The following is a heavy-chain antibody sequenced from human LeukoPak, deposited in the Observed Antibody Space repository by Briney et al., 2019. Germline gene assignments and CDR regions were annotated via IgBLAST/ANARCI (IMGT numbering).Heavy chain of an antibody. CDR3: AWDSGAFEI. V-gene: IGHV1-18*01. J-gene: IGHJ3*02. CDR1: GHTFFSYY. CDR2: ISAYNGQT. Sequence: ASVKVSCKASGHTFFSYYISWMRQAPGQGLQWMGKISAYNGQTICAQKVQGRVTMTTDTSTSTVYMELRSLRSDDTALYYCAWDSGAFEIWGQGTVVTVSS.